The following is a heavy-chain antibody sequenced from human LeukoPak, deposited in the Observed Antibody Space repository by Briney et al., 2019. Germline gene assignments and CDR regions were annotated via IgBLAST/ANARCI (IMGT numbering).Heavy chain of an antibody. D-gene: IGHD2-2*01. CDR2: IWYDGSNK. CDR3: ARDAYCSSTSCYEIDY. Sequence: PGGSLRLSCAASGFTFSSYGMHWVRQAPGKGLEWVAVIWYDGSNKYYADSVKGRFTISRDNSKNTPYLQMNSLRAEDTAVYYCARDAYCSSTSCYEIDYWGQGTLVTVSS. V-gene: IGHV3-33*01. CDR1: GFTFSSYG. J-gene: IGHJ4*02.